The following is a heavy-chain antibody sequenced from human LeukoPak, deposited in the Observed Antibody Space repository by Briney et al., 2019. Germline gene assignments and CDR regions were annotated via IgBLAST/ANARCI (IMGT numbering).Heavy chain of an antibody. CDR1: GYTFTSYD. CDR2: MNPNSGNT. V-gene: IGHV1-8*01. CDR3: AREARITIFGVVGHDAFDI. Sequence: ASVKVSCKASGYTFTSYDINWVRQATGQGLEWMGWMNPNSGNTGYAQKFQGRVTMTRNTSISTAYMELSSLRPEDTAVYYCAREARITIFGVVGHDAFDIWGQGTMVTVSS. D-gene: IGHD3-3*01. J-gene: IGHJ3*02.